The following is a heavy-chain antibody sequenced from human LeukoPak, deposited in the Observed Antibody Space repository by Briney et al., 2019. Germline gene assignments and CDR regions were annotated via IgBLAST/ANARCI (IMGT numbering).Heavy chain of an antibody. CDR2: IIPIFGTP. CDR1: GGTFSSYA. J-gene: IGHJ4*02. CDR3: ARDRGYCSSTSCPDPPLDY. V-gene: IGHV1-69*13. D-gene: IGHD2-2*01. Sequence: SVKVSCKASGGTFSSYAITWVRQAPGQGLEWMGGIIPIFGTPNYAQKFQGRVTITADESTSIAYMELSSLRSEDTAVYYCARDRGYCSSTSCPDPPLDYWGQGTLVTVSS.